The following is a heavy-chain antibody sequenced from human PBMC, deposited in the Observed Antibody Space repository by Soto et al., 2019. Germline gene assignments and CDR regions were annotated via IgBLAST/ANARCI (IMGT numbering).Heavy chain of an antibody. V-gene: IGHV3-21*01. J-gene: IGHJ4*02. CDR2: LSSGSDYI. CDR1: GFTFSGYS. D-gene: IGHD5-12*01. Sequence: EVQLVESGGGLVKPGGSLRLSCTASGFTFSGYSMTWVRQAPGKGLEWVAALSSGSDYIYYADPVKGRFIISRDNAKDSLYLQMNSLRAEDTAVYYCARGGIFTGYDKWGQGTLVTVSS. CDR3: ARGGIFTGYDK.